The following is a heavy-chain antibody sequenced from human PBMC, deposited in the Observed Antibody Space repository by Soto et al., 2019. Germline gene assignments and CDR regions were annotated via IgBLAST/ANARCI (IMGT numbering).Heavy chain of an antibody. V-gene: IGHV4-39*01. J-gene: IGHJ3*02. CDR2: IYYSGST. CDR1: GGSISSSSYY. D-gene: IGHD2-15*01. Sequence: SETLSLTCTVSGGSISSSSYYWGWIRQPPGKGLEWIGSIYYSGSTYYNPSLKSRVTISVDTSKNQFSLKLSSVTAADTAVYYCARHCSGGSCYSFWLVSAGVDDAFDIWGQGRMVT. CDR3: ARHCSGGSCYSFWLVSAGVDDAFDI.